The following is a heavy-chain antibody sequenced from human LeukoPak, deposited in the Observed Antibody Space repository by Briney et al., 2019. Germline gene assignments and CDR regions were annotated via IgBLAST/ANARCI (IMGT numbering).Heavy chain of an antibody. CDR3: ARVRSASGYSSSWYSGPVDL. CDR2: VSYDGSNK. D-gene: IGHD6-13*01. V-gene: IGHV3-30-3*01. J-gene: IGHJ2*01. Sequence: GGSLRLSCAASGFTFSSYAMHWVRQAPGKGLEWVAVVSYDGSNKYYADSVKGRFTISRDNSKNTLYLQMNSLRAEDTAVYYCARVRSASGYSSSWYSGPVDLWGRGTLVTVSS. CDR1: GFTFSSYA.